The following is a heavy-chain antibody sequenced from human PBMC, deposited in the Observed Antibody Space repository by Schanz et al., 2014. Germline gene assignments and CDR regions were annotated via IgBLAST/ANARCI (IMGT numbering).Heavy chain of an antibody. CDR3: VRDTDYHFDY. D-gene: IGHD4-17*01. CDR2: TSNDGSFT. J-gene: IGHJ4*02. CDR1: GFTFSTYS. Sequence: EVLLVESGGGLVKPGGSVRVSCAASGFTFSTYSMNWVRQAPGKGLEWVSRTSNDGSFTTFADSVKGRFTISRDNAKNTLYLQMNSLRAEDTAVYYCVRDTDYHFDYWGQGTLVTVSS. V-gene: IGHV3-74*01.